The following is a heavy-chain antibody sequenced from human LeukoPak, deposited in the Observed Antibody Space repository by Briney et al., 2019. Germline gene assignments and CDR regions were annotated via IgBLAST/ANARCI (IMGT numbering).Heavy chain of an antibody. J-gene: IGHJ5*02. Sequence: PSETLSLTCTVSGVSISSYYWSWIRQAAGKGLEWIGRINTSGNTNYNPSFKSRVSLSVDTSKNQFSLKLSSVTAADTAVYYCARIYCDGGGCYWFDPWGQGTLVTVSS. CDR1: GVSISSYY. D-gene: IGHD2-15*01. V-gene: IGHV4-4*07. CDR2: INTSGNT. CDR3: ARIYCDGGGCYWFDP.